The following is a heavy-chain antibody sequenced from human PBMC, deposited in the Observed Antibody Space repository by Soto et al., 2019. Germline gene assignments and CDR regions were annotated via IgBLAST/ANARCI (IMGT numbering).Heavy chain of an antibody. Sequence: PSATLSLTCTVSGGSISSYYWSWIRQPPGKGLEWIGYMYYGGRTNYNPSLKSRVTISVDTSKMQVSLKLSSVTAADTAVYFCARGTPSPLIVRSSRGPWFDPWGQGTLVTVSS. V-gene: IGHV4-59*08. J-gene: IGHJ5*02. CDR3: ARGTPSPLIVRSSRGPWFDP. CDR1: GGSISSYY. CDR2: MYYGGRT. D-gene: IGHD2-15*01.